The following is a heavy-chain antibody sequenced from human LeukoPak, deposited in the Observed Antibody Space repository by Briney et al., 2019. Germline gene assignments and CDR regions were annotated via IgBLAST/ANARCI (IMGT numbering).Heavy chain of an antibody. D-gene: IGHD6-13*01. CDR2: ISWNSGSI. CDR1: GFTFDDYA. J-gene: IGHJ6*03. V-gene: IGHV3-9*01. CDR3: ARDPYGTLAAAGTLGSYMDV. Sequence: GGSLRLSCAASGFTFDDYAMHWVRQAPGKGLEWVSGISWNSGSIGYADSVKGRFTISRDNAKNSLFLQMNSLRAEDTALYYCARDPYGTLAAAGTLGSYMDVWDKGTTVTVSS.